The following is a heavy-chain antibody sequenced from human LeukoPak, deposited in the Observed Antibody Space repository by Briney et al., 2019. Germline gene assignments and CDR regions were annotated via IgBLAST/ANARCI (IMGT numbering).Heavy chain of an antibody. CDR3: ARGGPYSSSLYYYYYMDV. D-gene: IGHD6-6*01. CDR2: IYTSGST. V-gene: IGHV4-59*10. CDR1: GGSFSGYY. Sequence: SETLSLTCAVYGGSFSGYYWSWIRQPAGKGLEWIGRIYTSGSTNYNPSLKSRVTMSVDTSKNQFSLKLSSVTAADTAVYYCARGGPYSSSLYYYYYMDVWGKGTTVTVSS. J-gene: IGHJ6*03.